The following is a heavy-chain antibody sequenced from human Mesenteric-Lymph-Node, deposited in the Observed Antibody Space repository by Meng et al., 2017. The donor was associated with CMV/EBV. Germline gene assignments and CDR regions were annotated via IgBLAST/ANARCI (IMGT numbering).Heavy chain of an antibody. D-gene: IGHD2-15*01. V-gene: IGHV6-1*01. CDR3: ARGCNGGSCFDY. J-gene: IGHJ4*02. Sequence: DSVSSNNAAWNWIRQSPSRGLEWLGRTYYRSKWHNDYAGSVKSRITINPDTSRNQFSLQLNSVTPEDSAVYFCARGCNGGSCFDYWGQGILVTVSS. CDR2: TYYRSKWHN. CDR1: DSVSSNNAA.